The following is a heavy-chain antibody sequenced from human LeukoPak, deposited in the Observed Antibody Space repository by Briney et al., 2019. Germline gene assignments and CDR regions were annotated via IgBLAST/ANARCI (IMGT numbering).Heavy chain of an antibody. V-gene: IGHV3-30*18. CDR2: ISYDGGSK. Sequence: PGRSLRLSCAASGFTFSNYDIHWVRQAPGKGPEWVALISYDGGSKYYADSVKGRFTISRDNSKNTLYLQMNSLRAEDAAVYYCAKKFPGTVAAGPDHWGQGTLVTVSS. CDR3: AKKFPGTVAAGPDH. J-gene: IGHJ4*02. D-gene: IGHD6-13*01. CDR1: GFTFSNYD.